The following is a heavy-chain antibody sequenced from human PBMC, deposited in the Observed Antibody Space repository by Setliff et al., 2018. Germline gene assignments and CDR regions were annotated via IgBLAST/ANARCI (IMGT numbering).Heavy chain of an antibody. CDR1: GGAFSSYA. CDR3: ATEKFPGDWGDY. CDR2: IIPILGNT. Sequence: ASVKVSCKASGGAFSSYAISWVRQAPGQGLEWMGGIIPILGNTNYAQKLQGRVTMTTDTSTRTAYMEVTSLRSDDTAVYYCATEKFPGDWGDYWGQGTLVTVSS. V-gene: IGHV1-18*01. D-gene: IGHD2-21*01. J-gene: IGHJ4*02.